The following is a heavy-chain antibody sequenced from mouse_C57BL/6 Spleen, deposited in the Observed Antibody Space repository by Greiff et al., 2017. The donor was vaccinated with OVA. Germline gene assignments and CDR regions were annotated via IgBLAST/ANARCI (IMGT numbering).Heavy chain of an antibody. CDR1: GFTFSDYG. D-gene: IGHD2-12*01. V-gene: IGHV5-17*01. Sequence: EVNVVESGGGLVKPGGSLKLSCAASGFTFSDYGMHWVRQAPEKGLEWVAYISSGSSTIYYADTVKGRFTISRDNAKNTLFLQMTSLRSEDTAMYYCAIYDDYAMDYWGQGTSVTVSS. CDR3: AIYDDYAMDY. J-gene: IGHJ4*01. CDR2: ISSGSSTI.